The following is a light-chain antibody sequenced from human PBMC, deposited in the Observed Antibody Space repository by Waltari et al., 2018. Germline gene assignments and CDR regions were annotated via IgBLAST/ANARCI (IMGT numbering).Light chain of an antibody. Sequence: QSALTQPPSASGSPGQSVTISCTGTSSDVGRYNYVSWYQQHPGKAPKLMIYEVTKRPSGVPDRFSGSKSGNTASLTVSGLQAEDEADYYCSSYAGSIYVFGTGTKVTVL. J-gene: IGLJ1*01. CDR1: SSDVGRYNY. V-gene: IGLV2-8*01. CDR3: SSYAGSIYV. CDR2: EVT.